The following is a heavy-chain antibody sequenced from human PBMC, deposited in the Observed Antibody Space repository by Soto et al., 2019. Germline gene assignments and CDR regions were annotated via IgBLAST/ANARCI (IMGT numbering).Heavy chain of an antibody. CDR3: ARAGDSSGYYYYYYGMDV. CDR2: ISAYNGNT. J-gene: IGHJ6*02. CDR1: GYTSTSYG. V-gene: IGHV1-18*01. Sequence: ASVKVSCKASGYTSTSYGISWVRQAPGQGLEWMGWISAYNGNTNYAQKLQGRVTMTTDTSTSTAYMELRSLRSDDTAVYYCARAGDSSGYYYYYYGMDVWGQGTTVTVSS. D-gene: IGHD3-22*01.